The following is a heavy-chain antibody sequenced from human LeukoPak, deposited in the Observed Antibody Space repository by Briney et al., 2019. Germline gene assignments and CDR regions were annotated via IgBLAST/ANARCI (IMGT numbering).Heavy chain of an antibody. J-gene: IGHJ4*02. D-gene: IGHD3-22*01. CDR1: GFTFSSYG. V-gene: IGHV3-30*18. CDR3: AKGKGDYYDRSGSFDY. CDR2: ISYDGSNK. Sequence: GGSLRLSCAASGFTFSSYGMHWVRQAPGKGLEWVAVISYDGSNKYYADSVKGRFTISRDNSKNTLYLQMNSLRDEDTAVYYCAKGKGDYYDRSGSFDYWGQGTLVTVSS.